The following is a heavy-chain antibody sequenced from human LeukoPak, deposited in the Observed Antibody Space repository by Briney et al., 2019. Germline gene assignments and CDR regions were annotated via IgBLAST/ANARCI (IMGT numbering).Heavy chain of an antibody. CDR2: IYYSGNT. Sequence: SETLSLTCTVSGGSISSYYWSWIRQPPGQRLELIGLIYYSGNTNYNPSLKSRVTISVDTAKNQFSLKLSSVTAADTAVYYCASRSSIWSGYQDTLYYFDSWGQGTLVTVSS. CDR3: ASRSSIWSGYQDTLYYFDS. J-gene: IGHJ4*02. V-gene: IGHV4-59*01. D-gene: IGHD3-3*01. CDR1: GGSISSYY.